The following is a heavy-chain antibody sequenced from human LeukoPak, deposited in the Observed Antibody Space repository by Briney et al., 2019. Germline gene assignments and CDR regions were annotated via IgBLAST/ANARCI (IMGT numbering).Heavy chain of an antibody. CDR1: GVTFSSYW. Sequence: GGSLRLSCAASGVTFSSYWMNWVRQAPGKGLVWVSRINSDGSSTSYADSVKGRFTISRDNAKNTLYLQMNSLRAEDTAVYYCASYCSSTSCSDGMDVWGQGTTVTVSS. CDR3: ASYCSSTSCSDGMDV. D-gene: IGHD2-2*01. CDR2: INSDGSST. V-gene: IGHV3-74*01. J-gene: IGHJ6*02.